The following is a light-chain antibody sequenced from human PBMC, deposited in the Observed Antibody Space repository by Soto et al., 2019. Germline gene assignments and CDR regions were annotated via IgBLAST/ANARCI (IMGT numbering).Light chain of an antibody. V-gene: IGLV2-14*01. CDR1: SSDVGGYKY. J-gene: IGLJ1*01. Sequence: SVLNKPDSLSGSVGQSITISCTRTSSDVGGYKYVSWFQQHPGKAPKLMIYGVSNRPSGVSHRFSGYKSGNTAYLIISGLQAEDAADYYCSSYTRSSTFVFGTGTKVTVL. CDR2: GVS. CDR3: SSYTRSSTFV.